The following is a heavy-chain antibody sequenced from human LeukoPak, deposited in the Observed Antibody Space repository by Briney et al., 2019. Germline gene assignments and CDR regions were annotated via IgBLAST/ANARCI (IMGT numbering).Heavy chain of an antibody. Sequence: AASVKVSCKASGYTFTSYGISWVRQAPGQGLEWMGWISAYNGNTNYAQKLQGRVTMTTDTSTSTAYTELRSLRSDDTAVYYCARVQDYGDQESNYWGQGTLVTVSS. J-gene: IGHJ4*02. CDR1: GYTFTSYG. CDR3: ARVQDYGDQESNY. V-gene: IGHV1-18*01. D-gene: IGHD4-17*01. CDR2: ISAYNGNT.